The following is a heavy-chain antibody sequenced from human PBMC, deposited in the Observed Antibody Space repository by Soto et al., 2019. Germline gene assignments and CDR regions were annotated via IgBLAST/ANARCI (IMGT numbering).Heavy chain of an antibody. J-gene: IGHJ4*02. Sequence: ASVIVSCKASGGTFTSVYMHWVRQAPGQGLEWMGTINPSGGGTTYAQRFQGRVTTTRDTSTSTFYMELSSLRSEDTAVYYCARAHDYGDYRTIAYWGQGTLVTVSS. D-gene: IGHD4-17*01. CDR2: INPSGGGT. V-gene: IGHV1-46*01. CDR3: ARAHDYGDYRTIAY. CDR1: GGTFTSVY.